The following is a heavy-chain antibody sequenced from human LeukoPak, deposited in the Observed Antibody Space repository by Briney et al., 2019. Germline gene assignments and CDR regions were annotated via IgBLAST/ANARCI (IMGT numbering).Heavy chain of an antibody. CDR1: GGSISSSSYY. CDR2: IYYSGST. V-gene: IGHV4-39*07. D-gene: IGHD3-16*01. Sequence: SETLSLTCTVSGGSISSSSYYWGWIRQPPGKGLEWIGSIYYSGSTYYNPSLKSRVTISVDTSKNQFSLKLSSVTAADTAVYYCARDWGGVFDNWFDPWGQGTLVTVSS. J-gene: IGHJ5*02. CDR3: ARDWGGVFDNWFDP.